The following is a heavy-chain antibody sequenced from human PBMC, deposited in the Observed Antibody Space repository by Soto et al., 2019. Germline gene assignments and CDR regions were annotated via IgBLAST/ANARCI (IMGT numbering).Heavy chain of an antibody. V-gene: IGHV3-74*01. CDR1: GFTFSSYW. CDR2: INSDGSST. J-gene: IGHJ6*03. CDR3: AREAYYYYMDV. Sequence: ASVKVSCAASGFTFSSYWMHWVRQAPGKGLVWVSRINSDGSSTSYADSVKGRFTISRDNAKNTLYLQMNSLRAEDTAVYYCAREAYYYYMDVWGKGTTVTVSS.